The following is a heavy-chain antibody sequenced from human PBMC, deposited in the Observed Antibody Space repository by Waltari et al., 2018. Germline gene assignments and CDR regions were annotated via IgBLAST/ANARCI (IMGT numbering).Heavy chain of an antibody. J-gene: IGHJ4*02. CDR2: IDPEEGET. CDR3: AAADTSTGVYGGRDY. Sequence: QVQLVQSGDEVKKPGASVKVSCKVSGYTLTELSMHWVRQAPGKGLEWMGGIDPEEGETRYAERFQGRVTMTEDTSTETADMELSSVRSEDTTVYYCAAADTSTGVYGGRDYWGQGTLVTVSS. V-gene: IGHV1-24*01. D-gene: IGHD6-13*01. CDR1: GYTLTELS.